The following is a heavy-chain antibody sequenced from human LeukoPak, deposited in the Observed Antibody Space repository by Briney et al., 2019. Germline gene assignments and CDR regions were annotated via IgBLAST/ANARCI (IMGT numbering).Heavy chain of an antibody. Sequence: KSSETLSLTCTVSGGSISSYYWSWIRQPPGKGLEWIGYIYYSGSTNYNASLKSRVTISVDTSKNQFSLKLSSVTAADTAVYYCARAERRTIFGVVIAPYFDYWGQGTLVTVSS. CDR3: ARAERRTIFGVVIAPYFDY. CDR1: GGSISSYY. D-gene: IGHD3-3*01. V-gene: IGHV4-59*01. J-gene: IGHJ4*02. CDR2: IYYSGST.